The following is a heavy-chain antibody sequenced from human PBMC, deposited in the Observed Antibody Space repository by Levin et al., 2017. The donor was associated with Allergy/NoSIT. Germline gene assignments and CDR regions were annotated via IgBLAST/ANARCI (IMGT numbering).Heavy chain of an antibody. D-gene: IGHD3-10*01. CDR1: SGSVSSGSYH. V-gene: IGHV4-61*01. CDR3: ARDRVEPGGSDYYYYGVDV. Sequence: SQTLSLTCTVSSGSVSSGSYHWGWIRQTPGKGLEWIGCIYYSGSTKYNPSLKSRVAVSLDTSKNQFSLRLSSVTAADTAVYFCARDRVEPGGSDYYYYGVDVWGQGTTVTVSS. J-gene: IGHJ6*02. CDR2: IYYSGST.